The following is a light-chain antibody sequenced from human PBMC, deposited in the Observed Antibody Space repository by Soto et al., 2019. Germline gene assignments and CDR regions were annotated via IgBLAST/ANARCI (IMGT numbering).Light chain of an antibody. V-gene: IGKV3-20*01. CDR3: QQYCSAPTWT. J-gene: IGKJ1*01. CDR2: GAS. Sequence: VFPQSPGTLSLSPGERATLSCRASQSVSSSYLAWYQQRPGQAPRLLIYGASSRATGIPDRFSGSGSGTDFTLTISRLEPEDFAVYYCQQYCSAPTWTFGQGTKVDIK. CDR1: QSVSSSY.